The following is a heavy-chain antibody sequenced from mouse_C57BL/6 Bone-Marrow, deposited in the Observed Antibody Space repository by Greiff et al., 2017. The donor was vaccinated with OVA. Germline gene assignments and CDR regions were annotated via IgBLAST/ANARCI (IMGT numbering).Heavy chain of an antibody. J-gene: IGHJ1*03. CDR3: ARGDFDYYGSSYWYFDV. Sequence: VQLQQSGPELVKPGASVKIPCKASGYTFTDYNMDWVKQSHGKSLEWIGDINPNNGGTIYNQKFKGKATLTVDKSSSTAYMELRSLTSEATAVYYCARGDFDYYGSSYWYFDVWGTGTTVTVSS. CDR1: GYTFTDYN. D-gene: IGHD1-1*01. V-gene: IGHV1-18*01. CDR2: INPNNGGT.